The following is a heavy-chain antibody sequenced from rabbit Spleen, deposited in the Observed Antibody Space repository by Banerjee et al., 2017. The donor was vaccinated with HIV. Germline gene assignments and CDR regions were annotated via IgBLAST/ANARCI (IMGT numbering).Heavy chain of an antibody. Sequence: QSLEESGGDLVKPGASLTLTCTASGFSFSSGYYMCWVRQAPGKGLEWIACIYAGSSGITYYASWAKGRVTISKTSSTTVTLQVTSLTVADTATYFCARTTADDVYGHFYLGLWGQGTLVTVS. CDR2: IYAGSSGIT. D-gene: IGHD2-1*01. V-gene: IGHV1S40*01. CDR1: GFSFSSGYY. CDR3: ARTTADDVYGHFYLGL. J-gene: IGHJ4*01.